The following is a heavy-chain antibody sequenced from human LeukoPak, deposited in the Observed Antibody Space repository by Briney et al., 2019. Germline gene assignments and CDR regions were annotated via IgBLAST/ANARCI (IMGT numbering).Heavy chain of an antibody. CDR1: GGSFSGYY. D-gene: IGHD2-2*01. V-gene: IGHV4-34*01. CDR3: ARVRYCSSSSCYSYYDYYGMDV. J-gene: IGHJ6*02. CDR2: INHSGST. Sequence: PSETLSLTCAVYGGSFSGYYWSWIRQPPGKGMEWIGEINHSGSTNYNPSLKSRVTISVDTSKNQFSLKLSSVTAADTAVYYCARVRYCSSSSCYSYYDYYGMDVWGQGTTVTVSS.